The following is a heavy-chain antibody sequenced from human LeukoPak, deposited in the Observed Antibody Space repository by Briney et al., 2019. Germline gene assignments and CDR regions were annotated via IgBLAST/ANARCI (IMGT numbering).Heavy chain of an antibody. CDR1: GYTFTSYG. V-gene: IGHV1-18*01. CDR3: ARADSESIGAYYYGPIDY. J-gene: IGHJ4*02. CDR2: ISAYNGNT. Sequence: ASVKVSCKASGYTFTSYGISLVRQAPGQGLEWMGWISAYNGNTNYAQKLQGRVTMTTDTSTSTAYMELRSLRSDDTAVYYCARADSESIGAYYYGPIDYWGQGTLVTVSS. D-gene: IGHD3-10*01.